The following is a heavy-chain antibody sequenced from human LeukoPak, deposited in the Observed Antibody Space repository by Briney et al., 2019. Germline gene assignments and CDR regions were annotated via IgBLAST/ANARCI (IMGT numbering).Heavy chain of an antibody. V-gene: IGHV1-69*06. D-gene: IGHD3-9*01. CDR3: ARGGPKLRYFDWLSNTLNYYYYYMDV. J-gene: IGHJ6*03. CDR1: GGTFSSYA. Sequence: VASVKVSCKASGGTFSSYAISWVRQAPGQGLEWMGGIIPIFGTANYAQKFQGRVTITADKSTSTAYMELSSLRSEDTAVYYCARGGPKLRYFDWLSNTLNYYYYYMDVWGKGTTVTISS. CDR2: IIPIFGTA.